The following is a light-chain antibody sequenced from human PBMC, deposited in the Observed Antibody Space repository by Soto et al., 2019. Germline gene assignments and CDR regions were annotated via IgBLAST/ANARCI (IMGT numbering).Light chain of an antibody. CDR1: NSNIGSNT. CDR3: AIWDDTLNAS. CDR2: SYN. Sequence: QSVLTQPPSASGTPGQRVTISCSGSNSNIGSNTVNWYQQFPGTAPKLLIYSYNQRPSGVPDRFSGSRSGTSASLAISGLQSEDEAHYYCAIWDDTLNASFGGGTKLTVL. V-gene: IGLV1-44*01. J-gene: IGLJ2*01.